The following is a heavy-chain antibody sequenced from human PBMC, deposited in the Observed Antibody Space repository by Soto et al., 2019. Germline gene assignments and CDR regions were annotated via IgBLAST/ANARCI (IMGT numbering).Heavy chain of an antibody. V-gene: IGHV1-46*01. D-gene: IGHD1-26*01. CDR1: GYTFTDYY. CDR2: INPNGGST. Sequence: ASVKVSCKASGYTFTDYYMHWVRQAPGQGLEWMGIINPNGGSTSYAEKFQGRVTMTRDTSTSTVYMDVSSLRSEDTAVYYCARPPLSGRTRLYYFEFWGQGTLVTVPQ. CDR3: ARPPLSGRTRLYYFEF. J-gene: IGHJ4*02.